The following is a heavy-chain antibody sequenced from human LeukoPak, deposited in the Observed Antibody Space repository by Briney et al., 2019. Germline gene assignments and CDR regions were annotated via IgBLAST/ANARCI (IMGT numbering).Heavy chain of an antibody. CDR1: GYTFTSYA. CDR3: ARHRSYDFDY. Sequence: ASVKVSCKASGYTFTSYAMHWVRQAPGQRLEWMGWINADNDNTKSSQKFQGRVTITRDTSASTAYMELSSLRSEDTAVYYCARHRSYDFDYWGQGTLVTVSS. D-gene: IGHD1-26*01. V-gene: IGHV1-3*01. J-gene: IGHJ4*02. CDR2: INADNDNT.